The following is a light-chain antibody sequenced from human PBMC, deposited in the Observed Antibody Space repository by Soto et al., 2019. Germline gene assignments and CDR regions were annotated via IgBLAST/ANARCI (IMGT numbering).Light chain of an antibody. Sequence: EFVLTQSPGTLSLSPGERATLSCRASQSVSSSYLAWYQQKPGQAPRLLIYGASSRATGIPDRFSGSGSGTDFALTISRLEPEDCAVYYCQQYGLSRWTFGQGTQVEIK. J-gene: IGKJ1*01. CDR3: QQYGLSRWT. CDR1: QSVSSSY. CDR2: GAS. V-gene: IGKV3-20*01.